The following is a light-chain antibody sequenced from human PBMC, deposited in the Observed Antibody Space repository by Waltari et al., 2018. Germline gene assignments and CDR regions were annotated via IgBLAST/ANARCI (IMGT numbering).Light chain of an antibody. CDR3: QQYNTDYT. V-gene: IGKV1-5*03. CDR1: QSIMSW. Sequence: DVQMTQSPSTLSASVGDTVSITCRASQSIMSWLAWYQQKAGKAPKVLISKASTLERGVPSRCSGSESGTEFTLTISNLQPDDCATYYCQQYNTDYTFGQGTILEIK. CDR2: KAS. J-gene: IGKJ2*01.